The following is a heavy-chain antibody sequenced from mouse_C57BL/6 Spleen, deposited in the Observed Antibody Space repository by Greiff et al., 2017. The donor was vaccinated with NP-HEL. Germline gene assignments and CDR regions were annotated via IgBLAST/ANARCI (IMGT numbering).Heavy chain of an antibody. CDR1: GFNIKDDY. CDR2: IDPENGDT. CDR3: TTGGNYNFDV. J-gene: IGHJ1*03. V-gene: IGHV14-4*01. D-gene: IGHD2-1*01. Sequence: EVKLVESGAELVRPGASVKLSCTASGFNIKDDYMHWVKQRPEQGLEWIGWIDPENGDTEYASKFQGKATITADTSSNTAYLQLSSLTSEDTAVYYCTTGGNYNFDVWGTGTTVTVSS.